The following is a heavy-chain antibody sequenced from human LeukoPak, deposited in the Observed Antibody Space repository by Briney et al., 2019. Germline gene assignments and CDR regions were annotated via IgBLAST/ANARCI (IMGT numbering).Heavy chain of an antibody. CDR1: GFTFRSYA. V-gene: IGHV3-23*01. J-gene: IGHJ4*02. Sequence: GGSLTLSCAASGFTFRSYAMSWVRQAPGKGLEWVAAINCSGGSTYYADSVKGRFTISRDNSKNTLSLQMKSLRGEDTAVYYCASYDSSGYYHYFDYWGQGNLVTVSS. CDR3: ASYDSSGYYHYFDY. CDR2: INCSGGST. D-gene: IGHD3-22*01.